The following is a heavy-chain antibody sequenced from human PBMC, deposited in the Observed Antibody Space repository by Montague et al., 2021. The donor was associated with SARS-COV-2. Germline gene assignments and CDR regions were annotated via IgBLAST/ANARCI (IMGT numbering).Heavy chain of an antibody. Sequence: SETLSLTCTVSGASFNGYYWTWIRQPPGKGLEWIGEINHSGSTSYNPSLRSRVTISVDTSKNQFSLKLTSVTAADTAVYYCTRRLHGFNRHYFDYWGQGTLVTVSS. J-gene: IGHJ4*02. CDR3: TRRLHGFNRHYFDY. CDR1: GASFNGYY. V-gene: IGHV4-34*01. CDR2: INHSGST. D-gene: IGHD5-24*01.